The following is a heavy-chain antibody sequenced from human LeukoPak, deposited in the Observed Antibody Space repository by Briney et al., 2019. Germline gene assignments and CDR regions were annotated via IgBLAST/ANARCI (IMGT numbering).Heavy chain of an antibody. J-gene: IGHJ4*02. CDR3: ARVDITPTGIKINFDY. D-gene: IGHD6-13*01. V-gene: IGHV1-8*01. CDR1: GYTFSNYD. CDR2: MNPNSGDT. Sequence: GASVKVSCKASGYTFSNYDINWVRQATGQGLEWMGWMNPNSGDTGYAQKFQGRVTMTRNTSISTAYMELSSLRSEDTAVYYCARVDITPTGIKINFDYWGQGILVTVSA.